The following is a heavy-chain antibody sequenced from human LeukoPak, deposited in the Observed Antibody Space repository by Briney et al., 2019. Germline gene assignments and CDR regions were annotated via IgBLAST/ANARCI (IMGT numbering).Heavy chain of an antibody. D-gene: IGHD3-22*01. V-gene: IGHV1-69*01. Sequence: AVKVSCTASGGTFSSYAISWVRQAPGQGLEWMGGIIPIFGTANYAQKFQGRVTITADESTSTAYMELSSLRSEDTAVYYFARESTRGSSGHLDAFDIWGQGTMVTVSS. CDR2: IIPIFGTA. CDR1: GGTFSSYA. J-gene: IGHJ3*02. CDR3: ARESTRGSSGHLDAFDI.